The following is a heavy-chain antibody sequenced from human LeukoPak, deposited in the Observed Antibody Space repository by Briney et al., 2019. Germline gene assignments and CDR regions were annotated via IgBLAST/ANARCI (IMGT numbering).Heavy chain of an antibody. CDR3: AKDIDAAVAGPFDY. CDR2: ISWNSGSI. D-gene: IGHD6-19*01. Sequence: GGSLRLSCAASGFTFDHYAMHWVRQAPGKGLEGVSGISWNSGSIGYADSVKGRFTISRDNAKNSLYLQMNSLRAEDTALYYCAKDIDAAVAGPFDYWGQGTLVTVSS. J-gene: IGHJ4*02. CDR1: GFTFDHYA. V-gene: IGHV3-9*01.